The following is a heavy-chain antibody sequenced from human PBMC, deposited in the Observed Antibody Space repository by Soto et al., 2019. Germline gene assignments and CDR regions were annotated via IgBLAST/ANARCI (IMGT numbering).Heavy chain of an antibody. Sequence: GASVKVSCKASGYTFTSYCISWVLQAPGQGLEWMGWISAYNGNTNYAQKLQGRVTMTTDTSTSTAYMEVRSLRSDDTAVYYCARVPKRVDYGDYVGYDYNGMDVWGQGTTVTVSS. CDR3: ARVPKRVDYGDYVGYDYNGMDV. D-gene: IGHD4-17*01. CDR1: GYTFTSYC. J-gene: IGHJ6*02. CDR2: ISAYNGNT. V-gene: IGHV1-18*01.